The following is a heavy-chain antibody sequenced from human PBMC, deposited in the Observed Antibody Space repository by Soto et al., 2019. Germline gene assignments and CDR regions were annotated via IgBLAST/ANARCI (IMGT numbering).Heavy chain of an antibody. V-gene: IGHV4-4*07. J-gene: IGHJ6*02. Sequence: SYTLSLTCSVSGADINTYSWTWIRQPAGKGMEWIGRIYTSASINYNPSLKGRVTLSVDTSTNQVSLRLASVTAADTAIYYCARDREAGYNFYYGMDVWGQGTTVTVSS. D-gene: IGHD6-19*01. CDR3: ARDREAGYNFYYGMDV. CDR1: GADINTYS. CDR2: IYTSASI.